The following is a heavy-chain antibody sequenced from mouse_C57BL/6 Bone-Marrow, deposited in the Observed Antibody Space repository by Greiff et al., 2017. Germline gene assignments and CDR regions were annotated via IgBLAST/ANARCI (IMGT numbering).Heavy chain of an antibody. V-gene: IGHV1-26*01. CDR2: INPNNGGT. J-gene: IGHJ3*01. Sequence: QLQQSGPELVKPGASVKISCKASGYTFTDYYMNWVKQSHGKSLEWIGDINPNNGGTSYNQKFKGKATLTVDKSSSTAYMELRSLTSEDSAVYYCARSRIYYDYDGFAYWGQGTLVTVSA. CDR1: GYTFTDYY. D-gene: IGHD2-4*01. CDR3: ARSRIYYDYDGFAY.